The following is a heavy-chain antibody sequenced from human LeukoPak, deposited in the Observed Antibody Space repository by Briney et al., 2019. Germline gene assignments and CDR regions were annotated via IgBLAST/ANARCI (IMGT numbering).Heavy chain of an antibody. CDR1: GFTFSTYW. V-gene: IGHV3-7*01. D-gene: IGHD4-23*01. Sequence: PGGSLRLSCAASGFTFSTYWMSWVRQAPGKGLEWVANIKGDGSEKNYVGSVKGRFTISRDNAKNSLYLQMNSLRAEDTAVYYCAREFYGGTEYFQHWGQGTLVTVSS. J-gene: IGHJ1*01. CDR3: AREFYGGTEYFQH. CDR2: IKGDGSEK.